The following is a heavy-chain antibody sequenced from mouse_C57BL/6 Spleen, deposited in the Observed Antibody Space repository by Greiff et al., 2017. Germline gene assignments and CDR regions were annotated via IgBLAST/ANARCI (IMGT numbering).Heavy chain of an antibody. V-gene: IGHV1-61*01. CDR2: IYPSDSET. J-gene: IGHJ2*01. CDR1: GYTFTSYW. Sequence: QVQLQQPGAELVRPGSSVKLSCKASGYTFTSYWMDWVKQRPGQGLEWIGNIYPSDSETHYNQKFKDKATLTVDQSSSTAYMQLSNLTSEDSAVYYCARSNWDLYYFDYWGQGTTLTVSS. CDR3: ARSNWDLYYFDY. D-gene: IGHD4-1*01.